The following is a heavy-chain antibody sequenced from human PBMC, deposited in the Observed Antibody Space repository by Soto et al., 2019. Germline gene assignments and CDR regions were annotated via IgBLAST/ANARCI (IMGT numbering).Heavy chain of an antibody. J-gene: IGHJ4*02. CDR3: ARSLDVLRFLEWLSGFDY. CDR2: ISSNGGST. Sequence: GGSLRLSCAASGFTFSSYAMHWVRQAPGEGLEYVSAISSNGGSTYYANSVKGRFTISRDNSKNTLYLQMGSLRAEDMAVYYCARSLDVLRFLEWLSGFDYWGQGTLVTVSS. D-gene: IGHD3-3*01. V-gene: IGHV3-64*01. CDR1: GFTFSSYA.